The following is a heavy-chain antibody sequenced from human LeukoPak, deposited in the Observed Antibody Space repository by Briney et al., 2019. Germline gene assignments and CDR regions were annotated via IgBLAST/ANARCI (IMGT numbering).Heavy chain of an antibody. D-gene: IGHD2-15*01. J-gene: IGHJ6*02. CDR3: ARSEVVAMDV. V-gene: IGHV3-53*01. CDR1: GFTVSSYY. CDR2: IYSGGST. Sequence: PGGSLRLSCAASGFTVSSYYMSWVRQAPGKGLEWVSVIYSGGSTYYADSVKGRFTISRDNSKNTLYLQMNNLRVEDTAVYYCARSEVVAMDVWGQGTTVTVSS.